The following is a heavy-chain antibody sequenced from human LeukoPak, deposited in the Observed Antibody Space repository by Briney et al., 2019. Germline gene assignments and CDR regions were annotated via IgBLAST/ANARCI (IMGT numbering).Heavy chain of an antibody. Sequence: SETLSLTCTVSGGSISSHYWSWIRQPPGKGLEWIGYIYYSGSTNYNPSLKSRVTISVDTSKNQFSLKLSSVTAADTAVYYCARVAYYYGSGSYADYWGQGTLVTVSS. CDR2: IYYSGST. CDR3: ARVAYYYGSGSYADY. J-gene: IGHJ4*02. V-gene: IGHV4-59*11. D-gene: IGHD3-10*01. CDR1: GGSISSHY.